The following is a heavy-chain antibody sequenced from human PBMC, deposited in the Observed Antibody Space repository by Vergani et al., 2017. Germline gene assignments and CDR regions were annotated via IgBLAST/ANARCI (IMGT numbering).Heavy chain of an antibody. CDR2: MNPNSGNT. D-gene: IGHD3-3*01. V-gene: IGHV1-8*01. J-gene: IGHJ5*02. Sequence: QVQLVQSGAEVKKPGASVKVSCKASGYTFTSYDINWVRQATGQGLEWMGWMNPNSGNTGYAQKFQGRVTMTRNTSISTAYMELSSLRSEDTAVYYCARSAHYYFWSRYFSSLSLGNNLFDPWGQGTLVTVSS. CDR1: GYTFTSYD. CDR3: ARSAHYYFWSRYFSSLSLGNNLFDP.